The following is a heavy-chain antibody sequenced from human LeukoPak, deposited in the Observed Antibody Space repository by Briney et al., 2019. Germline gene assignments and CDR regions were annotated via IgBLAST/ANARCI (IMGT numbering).Heavy chain of an antibody. V-gene: IGHV1-18*01. CDR2: ISAYNGNT. CDR3: ARDNHGGNSNWFDP. CDR1: GYTFTSYG. Sequence: ASVKVSCKASGYTFTSYGISWVRQAPGQGLEWMGWISAYNGNTNYAQKLQGRVTMTTDTSTSTTYMELRSLRSDDTAVYYCARDNHGGNSNWFDPWGQGTLVTVSS. D-gene: IGHD4-23*01. J-gene: IGHJ5*02.